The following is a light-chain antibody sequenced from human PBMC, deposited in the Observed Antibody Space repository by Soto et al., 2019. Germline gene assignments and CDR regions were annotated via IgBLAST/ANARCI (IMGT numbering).Light chain of an antibody. CDR2: AAS. CDR1: QDIGNF. J-gene: IGKJ4*01. Sequence: ILITQSPSSLSSFVGDRVTITCRSSQDIGNFLAWYQQKPGKVPKLLIYAASTLQPGVPSRFSGSGSGTDFTLTISSLQPEDVATYYCQKCKVAPFTFGGGTKLDI. CDR3: QKCKVAPFT. V-gene: IGKV1-27*01.